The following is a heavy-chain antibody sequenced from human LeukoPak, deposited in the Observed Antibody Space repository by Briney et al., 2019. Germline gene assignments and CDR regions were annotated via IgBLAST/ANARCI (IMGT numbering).Heavy chain of an antibody. J-gene: IGHJ4*02. CDR2: IYHSGST. D-gene: IGHD6-19*01. CDR3: ARDGALRGWLYYFDY. CDR1: GGFNTHYY. Sequence: SETLSLTCSVSGGFNTHYYWSWIRQPPGKGLEWIGYIYHSGSTNYNPSLKSRVTISVDTSKNLFSLKLSSVTAADTAVYYCARDGALRGWLYYFDYWGQGTLVTVSS. V-gene: IGHV4-59*01.